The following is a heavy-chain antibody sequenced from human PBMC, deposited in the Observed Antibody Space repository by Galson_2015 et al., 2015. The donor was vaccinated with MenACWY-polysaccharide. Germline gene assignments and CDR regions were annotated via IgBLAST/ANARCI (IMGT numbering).Heavy chain of an antibody. Sequence: SLRLSCAVSGLIFSDAWMIWVRQAPGKGLEWIGRIKSKGSGGTTNYVAPVKGRFTISRDDSKKTLYLQMNSLETEDTSIYYCVHGGSGYYSLHNWGQGTLVTVSS. D-gene: IGHD3-22*01. CDR3: VHGGSGYYSLHN. CDR1: GLIFSDAW. V-gene: IGHV3-15*01. J-gene: IGHJ1*01. CDR2: IKSKGSGGTT.